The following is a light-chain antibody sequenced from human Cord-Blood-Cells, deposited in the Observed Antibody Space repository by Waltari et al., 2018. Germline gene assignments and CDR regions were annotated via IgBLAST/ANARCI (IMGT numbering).Light chain of an antibody. J-gene: IGKJ4*01. CDR3: QQYNSYSLT. V-gene: IGKV1-5*01. CDR1: QSISSW. CDR2: DAS. Sequence: DIQMTQSPSTLSASVGDRVTITCRASQSISSWLAWYQQKTGKAPKLLIYDASSLESGVSSRFSGSGSGTEFTLTISSLQPDDFATYYCQQYNSYSLTFGGGTKVEIK.